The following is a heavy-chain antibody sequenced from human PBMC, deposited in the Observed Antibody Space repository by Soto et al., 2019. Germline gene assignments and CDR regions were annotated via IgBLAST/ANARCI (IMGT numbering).Heavy chain of an antibody. V-gene: IGHV4-59*01. CDR3: ARNWGSTNDY. Sequence: QVQLQESGPGLVKPSETLSLTCVVSGGSLSSYYWSWIRQPPGKGLEWIGYIYYSGSTNYNPSLKRRVTISVDTSKNQFSLKLSSVTAGDTAVYYCARNWGSTNDYWGRGTLVPGSS. J-gene: IGHJ4*02. D-gene: IGHD3-16*01. CDR2: IYYSGST. CDR1: GGSLSSYY.